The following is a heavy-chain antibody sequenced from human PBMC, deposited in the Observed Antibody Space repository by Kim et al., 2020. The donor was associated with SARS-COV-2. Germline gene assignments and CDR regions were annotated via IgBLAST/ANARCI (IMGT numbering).Heavy chain of an antibody. CDR1: GGSISSSNW. J-gene: IGHJ6*02. V-gene: IGHV4-4*02. CDR3: ARDRRFGQWLATHLENHGMDV. Sequence: SETLSLTCAVSGGSISSSNWWSWVRQPPGKGLEWIGEIYHSGSTNYNPSLKSRVTISVDKSKNQFSLKLSSVTAADTAVYYCARDRRFGQWLATHLENHGMDVWGQGTTVTVSS. D-gene: IGHD6-19*01. CDR2: IYHSGST.